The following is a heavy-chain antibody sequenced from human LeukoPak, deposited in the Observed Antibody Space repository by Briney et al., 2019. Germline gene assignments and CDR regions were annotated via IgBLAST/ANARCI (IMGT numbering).Heavy chain of an antibody. D-gene: IGHD5-12*01. CDR2: ISSSSTTI. CDR3: ARVHADYYDY. J-gene: IGHJ4*02. CDR1: GFTFSTYN. Sequence: GGSLRLSCAASGFTFSTYNMNWVRQAPGKGLEWVSYISSSSTTIYYADSVKGRFTISRDISKNTLSLQMNSLRVEDTAVYYCARVHADYYDYWGQGTLVTVSS. V-gene: IGHV3-48*01.